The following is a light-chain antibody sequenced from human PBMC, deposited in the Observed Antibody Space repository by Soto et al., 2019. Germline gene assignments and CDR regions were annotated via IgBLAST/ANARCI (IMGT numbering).Light chain of an antibody. CDR1: QSVGGS. Sequence: ELVLTQSPATLTLSPGARVTLSFMARQSVGGSFAWYRQKPGRAPSLLVYGASTRATGIPARFSGSGSGTKVTLSIISLQSAEFIVYYCQQYNNWPITFGQGTRLEI. CDR2: GAS. CDR3: QQYNNWPIT. J-gene: IGKJ5*01. V-gene: IGKV3-15*01.